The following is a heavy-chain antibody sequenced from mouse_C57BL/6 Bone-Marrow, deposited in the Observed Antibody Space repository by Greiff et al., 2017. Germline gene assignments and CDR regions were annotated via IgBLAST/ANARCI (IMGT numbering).Heavy chain of an antibody. CDR1: GFTFSDYY. CDR3: ARDKYYAMDY. J-gene: IGHJ4*01. Sequence: EVQRVESEGGLVQPGSSMKLSCTASGFTFSDYYMAWVRQVPEKGLEWVANINYDGSSTYYLDSLKSRFIISRDNAKNILYLQMSSLKSKDTATYYCARDKYYAMDYWGQGTSVTVSS. V-gene: IGHV5-16*01. CDR2: INYDGSST.